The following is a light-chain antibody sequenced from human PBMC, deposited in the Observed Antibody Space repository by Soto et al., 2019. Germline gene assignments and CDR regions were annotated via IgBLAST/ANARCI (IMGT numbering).Light chain of an antibody. V-gene: IGLV2-23*02. Sequence: QSALTQPASVSGSPGQSITISCTGTSSDVGSYNLVSWYQQHPGKAPKLMIFEVTKRPSGVSNRFSGSKSGNTASLTISGLQAEDEADYYCCSYGGNYIFVIFGGGTKLTVL. CDR3: CSYGGNYIFVI. J-gene: IGLJ2*01. CDR1: SSDVGSYNL. CDR2: EVT.